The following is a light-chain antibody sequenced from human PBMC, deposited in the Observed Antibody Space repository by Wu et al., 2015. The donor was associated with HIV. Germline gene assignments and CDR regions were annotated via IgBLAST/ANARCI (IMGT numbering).Light chain of an antibody. CDR2: GAS. V-gene: IGKV3-20*01. J-gene: IGKJ4*01. Sequence: EIVLTQSPGTLSLSPGERATLSCRASQIVSGTYLAWYQQKPGQAPRLLIYGASSRATGIPDRFSGSGSGTDFTLTISRLEPEDFAVYYCQQYGFSQLTFGGGTEGGGSN. CDR1: QIVSGTY. CDR3: QQYGFSQLT.